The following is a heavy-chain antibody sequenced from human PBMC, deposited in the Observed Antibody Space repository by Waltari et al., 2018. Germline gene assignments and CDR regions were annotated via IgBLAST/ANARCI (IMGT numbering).Heavy chain of an antibody. CDR2: IDHIGDT. J-gene: IGHJ4*02. D-gene: IGHD3-10*01. CDR1: GGSVSGDSCF. CDR3: ARVGWGRDS. V-gene: IGHV4-61*01. Sequence: QVQLQESGPGLVKPSETLSLSCSVSGGSVSGDSCFWAGIRRPPGRGLEWIGYIDHIGDTDYSPSLKRRVTILRDTSKNQFSLRLTSVTAADTAVYYCARVGWGRDSWGQGTLVTVSS.